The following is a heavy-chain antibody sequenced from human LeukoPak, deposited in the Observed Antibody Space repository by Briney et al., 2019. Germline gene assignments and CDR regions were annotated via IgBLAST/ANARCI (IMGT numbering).Heavy chain of an antibody. D-gene: IGHD6-13*01. CDR2: INPNSGGT. J-gene: IGHJ4*02. CDR3: ARGPPTVYSSSWYQRGDY. Sequence: ASVKVSCKASGYTFTSYYMHWVRQAPGQGLEWMGWINPNSGGTNYAQKFQGRVTMTRDTSISTAYMELSRLRSDDTAVYYCARGPPTVYSSSWYQRGDYWGQGTLVTVSS. CDR1: GYTFTSYY. V-gene: IGHV1-2*02.